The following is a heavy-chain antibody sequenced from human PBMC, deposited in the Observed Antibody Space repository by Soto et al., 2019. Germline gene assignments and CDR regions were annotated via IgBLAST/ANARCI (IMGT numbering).Heavy chain of an antibody. V-gene: IGHV3-33*01. CDR2: IWYDGSNK. CDR1: GFTFSSYG. J-gene: IGHJ4*02. CDR3: ARVVEQYQLLFDY. D-gene: IGHD2-2*01. Sequence: GGSLRLSCAASGFTFSSYGMHWVRQAPGKGLEWVAVIWYDGSNKYYADSVKGRFTISRDNSKNTLYLQMNSLRAEDTAVYYCARVVEQYQLLFDYWGQGTLVTVSS.